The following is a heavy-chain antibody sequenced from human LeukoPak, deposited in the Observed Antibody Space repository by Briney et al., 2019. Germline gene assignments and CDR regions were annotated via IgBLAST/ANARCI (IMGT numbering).Heavy chain of an antibody. J-gene: IGHJ2*01. V-gene: IGHV3-11*01. CDR3: AGESRLGQGIYWYFDL. CDR2: ISSSGSTI. CDR1: GFTFSDYY. D-gene: IGHD1-26*01. Sequence: GGSLRLSCAASGFTFSDYYMSWIRQAPGKGLEWVSYISSSGSTIYYADSVKGRFTISRDNAKNSLYLQMNSLRAEDTAVYYCAGESRLGQGIYWYFDLWGRGTLVTVSS.